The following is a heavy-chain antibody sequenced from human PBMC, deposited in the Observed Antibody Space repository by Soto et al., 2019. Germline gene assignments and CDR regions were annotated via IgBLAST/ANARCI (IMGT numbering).Heavy chain of an antibody. CDR2: ISSSSSTI. CDR3: ARNPYCGGDCYSGDAFDI. Sequence: GGSLRLSCAASGFTFSSYSMNWVRQAPGKGLEWVSYISSSSSTIYYADSVKGRFTISRDNAKNSLYLQMNSLRDEDTAVYYCARNPYCGGDCYSGDAFDIWGQGTMVTVSS. V-gene: IGHV3-48*02. J-gene: IGHJ3*02. CDR1: GFTFSSYS. D-gene: IGHD2-21*02.